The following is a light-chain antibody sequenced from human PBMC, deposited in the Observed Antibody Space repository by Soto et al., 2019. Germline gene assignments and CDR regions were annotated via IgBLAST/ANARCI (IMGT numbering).Light chain of an antibody. J-gene: IGLJ2*01. CDR3: SSHAGSNSFGV. Sequence: QSALTQPPSASGSPGQSVTISCTGTSSDIGGYNYVSWYQQHPGKAPKLMIYELSQRPSGVPDRFSGSKSGNTASLTVSGLQAEDEADYYCSSHAGSNSFGVFGGGTKLTVL. CDR1: SSDIGGYNY. V-gene: IGLV2-8*01. CDR2: ELS.